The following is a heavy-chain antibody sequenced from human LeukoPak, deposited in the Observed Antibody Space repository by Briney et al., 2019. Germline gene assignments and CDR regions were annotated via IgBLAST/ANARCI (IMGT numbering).Heavy chain of an antibody. CDR1: GYTFTSYY. D-gene: IGHD3-22*01. J-gene: IGHJ5*02. V-gene: IGHV1-46*01. CDR3: ARDNGYYDSSGWFDP. Sequence: ASVKVSCKASGYTFTSYYMHWVRQAPGQGLEWMGIINPSGGSTSYAQKFQGRVTMTRDVSTGTVYMELSSLRSEDTAVYYCARDNGYYDSSGWFDPWGQGTLVTVSS. CDR2: INPSGGST.